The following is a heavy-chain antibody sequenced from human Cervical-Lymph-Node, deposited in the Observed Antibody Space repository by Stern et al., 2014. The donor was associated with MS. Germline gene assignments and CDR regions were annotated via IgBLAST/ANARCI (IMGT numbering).Heavy chain of an antibody. Sequence: QVQLVQSGAEVKKPGASVKVSCKASGYTFTSYYMNWVRQAPGQGLEWMGIINPSGGSTIYAQKFQGRVAMTRDTSTSTVCMELRSLRSDDTAVYYCARDTGFYYGMDVWGQGTTVTVSS. J-gene: IGHJ6*02. CDR1: GYTFTSYY. V-gene: IGHV1-46*01. CDR3: ARDTGFYYGMDV. D-gene: IGHD4-11*01. CDR2: INPSGGST.